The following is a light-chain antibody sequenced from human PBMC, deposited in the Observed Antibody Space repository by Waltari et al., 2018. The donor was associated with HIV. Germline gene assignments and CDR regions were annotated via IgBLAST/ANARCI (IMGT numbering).Light chain of an antibody. CDR1: NIVSNS. CDR2: DDN. J-gene: IGLJ3*02. Sequence: SYVLTQPPSVSVDPGETARLTCRGTNIVSNSVPSYQQKTGQAPVLVIYDDNDRPSGIPERFSGSSSGNTATLTISRVEAGDEADYYCQVWDTTTDQWVFGGGTELAVL. V-gene: IGLV3-21*04. CDR3: QVWDTTTDQWV.